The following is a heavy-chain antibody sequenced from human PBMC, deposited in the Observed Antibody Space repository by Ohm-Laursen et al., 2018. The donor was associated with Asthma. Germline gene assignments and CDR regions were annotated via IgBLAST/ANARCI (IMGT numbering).Heavy chain of an antibody. Sequence: SLRLSCTASGFTFGDYAMHWVRQRPGKGLEWVSGIRWNSDSTGYVDSVKGRFTISRDNARNSLYLQMNSLRADDTAVYYCSRDPRRLPFWGQGTTVTVSS. J-gene: IGHJ6*02. CDR2: IRWNSDST. V-gene: IGHV3-9*01. CDR1: GFTFGDYA. CDR3: SRDPRRLPF. D-gene: IGHD4-11*01.